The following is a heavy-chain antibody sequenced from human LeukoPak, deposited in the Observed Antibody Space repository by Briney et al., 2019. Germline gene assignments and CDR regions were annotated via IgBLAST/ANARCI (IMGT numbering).Heavy chain of an antibody. J-gene: IGHJ4*02. CDR3: AKSGGYGLIDY. Sequence: SETLSLTCTVSGYSISTGYYWDWIRQSPGKGLEWIGTFYHGGSTYYNPSLKSRVTISVDTSKNQFSLRLNSVTAADTAMYYCAKSGGYGLIDYWGQGTRVTVSS. CDR2: FYHGGST. CDR1: GYSISTGYY. V-gene: IGHV4-38-2*02. D-gene: IGHD1-26*01.